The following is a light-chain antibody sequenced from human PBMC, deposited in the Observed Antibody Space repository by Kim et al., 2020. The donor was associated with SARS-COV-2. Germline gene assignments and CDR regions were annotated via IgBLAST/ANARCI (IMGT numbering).Light chain of an antibody. CDR3: QQYNDWPPWT. CDR1: HSVGTK. Sequence: EIVMTQSPATLSVSPGERATLSCRASHSVGTKLAWYQQKPGQPPSLLIFDASTRATGVPARFSGSGSGTEFTLTISSLQSEDSAVYHCQQYNDWPPWTFGQGTKVDIK. V-gene: IGKV3-15*01. CDR2: DAS. J-gene: IGKJ1*01.